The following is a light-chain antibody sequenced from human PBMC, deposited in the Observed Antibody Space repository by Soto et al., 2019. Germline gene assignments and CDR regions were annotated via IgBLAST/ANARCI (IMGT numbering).Light chain of an antibody. CDR2: DAS. J-gene: IGKJ3*01. Sequence: ELVLTQSPDILALSPGERPTHSCMAIQNIDTYLDWYQQKVGKSPRVLIFDASSRATGTPARSTGSGSETDFTLTISSLEPEDFELYHCLQRAAWPLTFGPGTKVDIK. V-gene: IGKV3-11*01. CDR1: QNIDTY. CDR3: LQRAAWPLT.